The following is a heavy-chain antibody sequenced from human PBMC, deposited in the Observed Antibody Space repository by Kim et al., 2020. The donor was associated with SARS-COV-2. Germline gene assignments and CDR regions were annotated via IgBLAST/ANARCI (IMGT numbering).Heavy chain of an antibody. J-gene: IGHJ5*02. D-gene: IGHD1-1*01. V-gene: IGHV3-30*18. CDR3: AKDRRQPWERRGSGWFDP. CDR1: GFTFSSYG. Sequence: GGSLRLSCAASGFTFSSYGMHWVRQAPGKGLEWVAVISYDGSNKYYADSVKGRFTISRDNSKNTLYLQMSSLRAEDTAVYYCAKDRRQPWERRGSGWFDPWGQGTLVTVSS. CDR2: ISYDGSNK.